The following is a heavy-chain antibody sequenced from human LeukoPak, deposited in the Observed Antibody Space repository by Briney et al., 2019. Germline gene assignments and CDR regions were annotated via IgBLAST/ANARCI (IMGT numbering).Heavy chain of an antibody. CDR1: GHTLSELS. D-gene: IGHD3-3*01. Sequence: GASVKVSCKVSGHTLSELSMDWVRQAPGKGLEWVGNFVPEHGETRYAQKFQGRVTMTKDTSTETVYMEPSSLKSDDTAIYYCTMKLRFLEWLPPGDYWGQGSLVTVSS. CDR3: TMKLRFLEWLPPGDY. CDR2: FVPEHGET. J-gene: IGHJ4*02. V-gene: IGHV1-24*01.